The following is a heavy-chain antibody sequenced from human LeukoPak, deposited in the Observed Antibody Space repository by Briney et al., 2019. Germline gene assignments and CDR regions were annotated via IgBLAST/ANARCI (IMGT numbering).Heavy chain of an antibody. CDR1: AGSIISFC. CDR2: IYYSGST. CDR3: ARRGYGSGSFRRYYIDY. J-gene: IGHJ4*02. D-gene: IGHD3-10*01. Sequence: PSETLSLTSSVSAGSIISFCWSWTRQPPGQGLEWIGYIYYSGSTNYNPSLKSRVTISIATSKNQSSLKLSSVTAADTAVYYCARRGYGSGSFRRYYIDYWGQGNLVTVSS. V-gene: IGHV4-59*08.